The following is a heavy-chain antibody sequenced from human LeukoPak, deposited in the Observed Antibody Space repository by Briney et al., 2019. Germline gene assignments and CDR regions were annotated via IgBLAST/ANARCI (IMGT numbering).Heavy chain of an antibody. V-gene: IGHV4-34*01. J-gene: IGHJ4*02. Sequence: SETLSLTWAVYGGSLSGYYWSWIRQPPGKRLEWIGEINHSGTTNYNPSLKSRVTISVDTSKNQFSLKLSSVTAADTAVYYCASLWFGDYWGQGTLVTVSS. CDR2: INHSGTT. CDR1: GGSLSGYY. CDR3: ASLWFGDY. D-gene: IGHD3-10*01.